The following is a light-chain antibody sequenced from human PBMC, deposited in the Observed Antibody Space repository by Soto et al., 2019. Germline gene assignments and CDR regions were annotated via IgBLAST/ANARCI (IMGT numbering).Light chain of an antibody. V-gene: IGKV1-12*01. J-gene: IGKJ1*01. CDR2: DAS. CDR1: QGIYRL. Sequence: DIQMTQSPSSVSASIGDRVTITCPASQGIYRLVSWYQQKPGKDPKLLIHDASNLQSGVPSSFSGSVSGPFFTLTISSRQSEDSATYYCLEAGAFPLTLGQGTNVEIK. CDR3: LEAGAFPLT.